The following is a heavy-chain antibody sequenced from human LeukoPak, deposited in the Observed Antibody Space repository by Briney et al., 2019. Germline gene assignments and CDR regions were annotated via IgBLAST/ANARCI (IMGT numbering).Heavy chain of an antibody. CDR1: GFTFSSFN. J-gene: IGHJ4*02. Sequence: GGSLRLSCVASGFTFSSFNMHWVRQAPGKGLEWVSSITPRSTYIHYGDSVKGRFTVSRDNAKASLFLQMTSLRADDTALYYCAKDSDGTNTIVDYWGQGALVTVSS. CDR3: AKDSDGTNTIVDY. V-gene: IGHV3-21*06. CDR2: ITPRSTYI. D-gene: IGHD1-7*01.